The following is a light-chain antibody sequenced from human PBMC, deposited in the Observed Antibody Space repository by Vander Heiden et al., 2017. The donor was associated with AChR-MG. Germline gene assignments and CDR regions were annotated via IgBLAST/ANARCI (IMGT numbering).Light chain of an antibody. CDR3: MQALQTPWT. V-gene: IGKV2-28*01. CDR2: LGS. CDR1: QSLLHSNAYNY. Sequence: DIVMTQSPLSLPVTPGEPASISCRSSQSLLHSNAYNYLDWYLQKPGQSPQLLIYLGSNRASGVPDRFSGSGSGTYFTLKISRVEAEDVGVYYCMQALQTPWTFGQGTKVEIK. J-gene: IGKJ1*01.